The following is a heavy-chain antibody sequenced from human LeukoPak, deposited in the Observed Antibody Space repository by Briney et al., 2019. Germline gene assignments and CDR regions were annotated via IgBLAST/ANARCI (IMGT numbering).Heavy chain of an antibody. CDR2: IYYSGST. J-gene: IGHJ4*02. D-gene: IGHD6-13*01. V-gene: IGHV4-39*07. CDR3: ARSIAAAIFDY. Sequence: SETLSLTCTVSGGSISSSSYYWGWIRQPPGKGLEWIGSIYYSGSTYYNPSLKSRVTISVDTSKNQFSLKLSSVTAADTAVYYCARSIAAAIFDYWGQGTLVTVSS. CDR1: GGSISSSSYY.